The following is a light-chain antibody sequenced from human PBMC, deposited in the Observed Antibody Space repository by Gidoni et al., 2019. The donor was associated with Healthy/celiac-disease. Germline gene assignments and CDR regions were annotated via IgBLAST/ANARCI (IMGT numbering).Light chain of an antibody. Sequence: IVMTQSPAPLSVSPGERATLSCRASQSVSSNLAWYQQKPGQAPRLLIYGASTRATGIPARFSGSGSGTEFTLTISSLQSEDFAVYYCQQYNKWLRTFGQGTKVEIK. J-gene: IGKJ1*01. CDR1: QSVSSN. CDR2: GAS. V-gene: IGKV3-15*01. CDR3: QQYNKWLRT.